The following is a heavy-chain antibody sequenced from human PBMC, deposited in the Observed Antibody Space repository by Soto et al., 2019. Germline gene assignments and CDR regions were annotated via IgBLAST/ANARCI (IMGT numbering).Heavy chain of an antibody. J-gene: IGHJ4*02. V-gene: IGHV3-48*03. CDR2: ISDSETAI. CDR1: GFSFKNYE. CDR3: AREMPTDLPYFDL. Sequence: PWWSLRLSCSASGFSFKNYEMNWFRQAPGKGLEWISHISDSETAIYYAESVSGRFTISRDNAKRSLYLQMNSLTVEDTAVYYCAREMPTDLPYFDLWGQGTRVTVSS. D-gene: IGHD4-4*01.